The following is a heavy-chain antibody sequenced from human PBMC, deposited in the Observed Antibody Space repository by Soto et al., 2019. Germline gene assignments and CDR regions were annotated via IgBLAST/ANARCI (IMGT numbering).Heavy chain of an antibody. V-gene: IGHV1-69*12. CDR2: IIPIFGTA. CDR3: ATLSGGSRYYYYGMDV. Sequence: QVQLVQSGAEVKKPGSSVKVSCKASGGTFSSYAISWVRQAPGQGLEWMGGIIPIFGTANYAQKFQGRVTITADESTSTAYMELSSLRSEDTAVYYCATLSGGSRYYYYGMDVWGQGTTVTVPS. D-gene: IGHD2-15*01. J-gene: IGHJ6*02. CDR1: GGTFSSYA.